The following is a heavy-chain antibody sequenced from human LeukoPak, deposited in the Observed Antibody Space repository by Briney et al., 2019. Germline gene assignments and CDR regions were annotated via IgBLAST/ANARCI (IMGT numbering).Heavy chain of an antibody. Sequence: PGGSLRLSCAASGFTFSSYSMNWVRQAPGKGLEWVSSISSSSSYIYYADSVKGRFTISRDNARNSLYLQMNSLRAEDTAVYYCARDEDGYINFAYWGQGTLVTASS. CDR3: ARDEDGYINFAY. CDR2: ISSSSSYI. D-gene: IGHD5-24*01. CDR1: GFTFSSYS. V-gene: IGHV3-21*01. J-gene: IGHJ4*02.